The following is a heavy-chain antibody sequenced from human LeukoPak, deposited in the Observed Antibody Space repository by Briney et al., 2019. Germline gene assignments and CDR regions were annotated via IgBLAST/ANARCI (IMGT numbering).Heavy chain of an antibody. J-gene: IGHJ4*02. CDR3: AKERYYGSGGLFDY. D-gene: IGHD3-10*01. V-gene: IGHV4-38-2*02. Sequence: SETLSLTCAVSGYSISSGYYWAWIRQSPGKGLECIGSIYHSGTAYYNPSLKSRVTISVDTSKNQFSLKLRSVTAADTAVYFCAKERYYGSGGLFDYWGQGTLVTVSS. CDR1: GYSISSGYY. CDR2: IYHSGTA.